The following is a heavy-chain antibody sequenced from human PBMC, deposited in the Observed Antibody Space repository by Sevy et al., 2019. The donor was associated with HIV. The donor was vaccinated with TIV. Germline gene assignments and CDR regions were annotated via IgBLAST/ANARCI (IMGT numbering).Heavy chain of an antibody. CDR3: AKGVLAAHPHFDY. J-gene: IGHJ4*02. CDR2: ISYDESNK. CDR1: GFTFSSYG. D-gene: IGHD6-6*01. V-gene: IGHV3-30*18. Sequence: GESLKISCAASGFTFSSYGMHWVRQAPGKGLEWVAVISYDESNKYYADSVKGRFTISRDSSKNTLNLQMNSLRPEDTAVYYCAKGVLAAHPHFDYWGQGTLVTVSS.